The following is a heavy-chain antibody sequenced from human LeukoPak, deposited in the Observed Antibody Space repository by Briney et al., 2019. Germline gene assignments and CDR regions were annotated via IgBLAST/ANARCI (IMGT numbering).Heavy chain of an antibody. CDR2: INPSGGST. Sequence: ASVKVSCKGSGYTFTTYYMHWVRQAPGQGLEWMGIINPSGGSTSYAQKFQGRVTMTWDTSTSTVYMELSSLRSEDTAVYYCALFCSVRSSTSCPDYWGQGTLVTVS. D-gene: IGHD2-2*01. V-gene: IGHV1-46*01. CDR1: GYTFTTYY. CDR3: ALFCSVRSSTSCPDY. J-gene: IGHJ4*02.